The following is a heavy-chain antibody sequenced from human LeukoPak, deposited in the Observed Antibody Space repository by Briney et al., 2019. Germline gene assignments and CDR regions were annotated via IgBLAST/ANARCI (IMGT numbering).Heavy chain of an antibody. CDR2: ISSSGSTI. V-gene: IGHV3-11*04. CDR1: GFTFSDYY. D-gene: IGHD3-9*01. CDR3: ARASVLRYFDWAGGYYFDY. Sequence: GGSLRLSCAASGFTFSDYYMSWIRQAPGKGLEWVSYISSSGSTIYYADSVKGRFTISRDNAKNSLYLQMNSLRAEDTAVYYCARASVLRYFDWAGGYYFDYWGQGTLVTVSS. J-gene: IGHJ4*02.